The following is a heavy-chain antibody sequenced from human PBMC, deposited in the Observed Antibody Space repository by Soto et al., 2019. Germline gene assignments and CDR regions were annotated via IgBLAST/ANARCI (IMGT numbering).Heavy chain of an antibody. CDR2: TYYRSKWYN. J-gene: IGHJ6*02. CDR1: GDSVSSNSAA. V-gene: IGHV6-1*01. CDR3: AREDCSGGSCYRYYYGMDV. D-gene: IGHD2-15*01. Sequence: PSQTLSLTCAISGDSVSSNSAAWNWIRQSPSRGLEWLGRTYYRSKWYNDYAVSVKSRITINPDTSKNQFSLQLNSVTPEDTAVYYCAREDCSGGSCYRYYYGMDVWGQGTTVTVSS.